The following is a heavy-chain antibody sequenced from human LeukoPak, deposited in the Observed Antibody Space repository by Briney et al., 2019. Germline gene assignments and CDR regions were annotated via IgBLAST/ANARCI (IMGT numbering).Heavy chain of an antibody. Sequence: PSETLSLTCAVYGGSFSGYYWSWIRQPPGKGLEWIGEINHSGSTNYNPSLKSRVIISVDTSKNQFSLKLSSVTAADTAVYYCARGRGADYYGSGSYSSFDYWGQGTLVTVSS. J-gene: IGHJ4*02. CDR3: ARGRGADYYGSGSYSSFDY. CDR2: INHSGST. CDR1: GGSFSGYY. D-gene: IGHD3-10*01. V-gene: IGHV4-34*01.